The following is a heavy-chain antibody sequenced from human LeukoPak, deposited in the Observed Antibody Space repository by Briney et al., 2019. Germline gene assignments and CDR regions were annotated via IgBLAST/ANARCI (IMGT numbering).Heavy chain of an antibody. CDR2: ISSSSSYI. D-gene: IGHD6-13*01. V-gene: IGHV3-21*01. CDR3: ARGVAAAGTSDAFDI. CDR1: GFTFSSYS. J-gene: IGHJ3*02. Sequence: PGGSLRLSCAASGFTFSSYSMNWVRQAPGKGLEWVSSISSSSSYIYYADSVKGRFTISRDNAKNSLYLQMNSLRAEDTAVYYCARGVAAAGTSDAFDIWGQGTMVTVSS.